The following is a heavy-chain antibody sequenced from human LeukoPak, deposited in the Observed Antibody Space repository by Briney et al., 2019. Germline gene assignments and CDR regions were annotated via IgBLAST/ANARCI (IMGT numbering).Heavy chain of an antibody. CDR2: IYPLETT. D-gene: IGHD6-19*01. Sequence: SETLSLTCTVSGDSVNSGAYYWSWLRQPVGKEPEWIGRIYPLETTNYNPSLKSRVAISVDTSKNQFSLKLSSVTAADTAVYYCAREIVAGLGVSFDIWGQGTMVTVSS. CDR3: AREIVAGLGVSFDI. V-gene: IGHV4-61*02. CDR1: GDSVNSGAYY. J-gene: IGHJ3*02.